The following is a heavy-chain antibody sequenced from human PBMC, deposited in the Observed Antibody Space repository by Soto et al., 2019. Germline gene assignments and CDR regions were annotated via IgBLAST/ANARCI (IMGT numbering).Heavy chain of an antibody. Sequence: LVESGGGLVKPGGSIRLSCAASGFIFRNAWMSWVRQAPGKGLEWVGRIKSKSSGGTTDYAAPVEGRVTITRDDSKSTLYLQMTSLTVEDTAVYFCTSEKGWRQSPLDSWGQGALVTVSS. D-gene: IGHD4-4*01. J-gene: IGHJ5*01. CDR1: GFIFRNAW. CDR3: TSEKGWRQSPLDS. CDR2: IKSKSSGGTT. V-gene: IGHV3-15*01.